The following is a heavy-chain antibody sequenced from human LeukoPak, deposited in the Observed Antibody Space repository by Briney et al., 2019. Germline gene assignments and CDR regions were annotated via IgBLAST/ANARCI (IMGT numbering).Heavy chain of an antibody. CDR2: ISSSSSYI. CDR3: AKVGAAAGEFDY. D-gene: IGHD6-13*01. CDR1: GFTFSSYG. Sequence: GGTLRLSCAASGFTFSSYGMSWVRQAPGKGLEWVSSISSSSSYIYYADSVKGRFTISRDNAKNSLYLQMNSLRAEDTAVYYCAKVGAAAGEFDYWGQGTLVTVSS. V-gene: IGHV3-21*04. J-gene: IGHJ4*02.